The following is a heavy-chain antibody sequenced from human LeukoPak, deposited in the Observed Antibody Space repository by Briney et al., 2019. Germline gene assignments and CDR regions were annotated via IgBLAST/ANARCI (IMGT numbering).Heavy chain of an antibody. CDR1: GGTFSSYA. CDR2: IIPIPGIA. CDR3: ARVLAAAGTDY. V-gene: IGHV1-69*04. Sequence: SVKVSCKASGGTFSSYAISWVRQAPGQGLEWMGRIIPIPGIANYAQKFQGRVTITADKSTSTAYMELSSLRSEDTAVYYCARVLAAAGTDYWGQGTLVTVSS. D-gene: IGHD6-13*01. J-gene: IGHJ4*02.